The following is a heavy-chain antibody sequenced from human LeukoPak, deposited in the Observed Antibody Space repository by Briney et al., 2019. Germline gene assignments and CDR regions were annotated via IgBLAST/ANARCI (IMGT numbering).Heavy chain of an antibody. CDR1: GYTFTSYD. J-gene: IGHJ4*02. CDR3: ARGLGGQWLVYGDY. V-gene: IGHV1-8*01. Sequence: AASVKVSCKASGYTFTSYDINWVRQATGQGLEWMGWMNPNSGNTGYAQKFQGRVTMTRNTSISTAYMELSSLRSEDTAVYYCARGLGGQWLVYGDYWGQGTLVTVSS. D-gene: IGHD6-19*01. CDR2: MNPNSGNT.